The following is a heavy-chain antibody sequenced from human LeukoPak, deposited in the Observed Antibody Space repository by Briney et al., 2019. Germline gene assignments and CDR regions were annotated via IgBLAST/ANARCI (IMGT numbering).Heavy chain of an antibody. CDR2: IDKKDKGYATAT. CDR1: GFTFSGSA. Sequence: QSGGSLRLSCAASGFTFSGSAIHWVRQSSGKGLEWVGQIDKKDKGYATATAYAASVKGRFTISRDDSINTAYLQMKSLKTEDTALCYCTRDSGTYNWFDPWGQGTLVTVSS. V-gene: IGHV3-73*01. CDR3: TRDSGTYNWFDP. J-gene: IGHJ5*02. D-gene: IGHD1-26*01.